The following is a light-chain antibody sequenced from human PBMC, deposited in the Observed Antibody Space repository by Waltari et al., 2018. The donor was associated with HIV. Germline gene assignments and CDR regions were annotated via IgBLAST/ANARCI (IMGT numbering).Light chain of an antibody. CDR2: KEN. V-gene: IGLV3-10*01. J-gene: IGLJ2*01. Sequence: SYELTQPPSVSVSPGQTARITCSGDALPKRYSYWYQQKSGQAPVLVIYKENKRPSGITERFSGSSSGTMATLTISGAQVEDEADYYCYSTDNNGDRGVFGGGTKVSVL. CDR1: ALPKRY. CDR3: YSTDNNGDRGV.